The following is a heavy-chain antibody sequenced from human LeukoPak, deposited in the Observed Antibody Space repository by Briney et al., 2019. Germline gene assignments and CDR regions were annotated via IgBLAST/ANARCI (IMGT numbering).Heavy chain of an antibody. J-gene: IGHJ2*01. Sequence: SAPVLVKPTETLTLTCTVSGFSLSNARMGVSWIRQPPGKALEWLAHIFSNDEKSSSTSLKSRLTISKDTSKSQVVLTMPNLHPVDTATYYCARIQEVGYSYGRWYFDLWGRGTLVTVSS. V-gene: IGHV2-26*01. CDR2: IFSNDEK. D-gene: IGHD5-18*01. CDR3: ARIQEVGYSYGRWYFDL. CDR1: GFSLSNARMG.